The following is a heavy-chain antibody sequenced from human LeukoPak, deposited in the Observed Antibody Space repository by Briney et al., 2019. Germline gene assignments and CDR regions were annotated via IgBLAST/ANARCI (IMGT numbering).Heavy chain of an antibody. CDR3: ARGGQLEIDY. CDR1: GGSISSYY. V-gene: IGHV4-59*01. D-gene: IGHD6-6*01. Sequence: PSETLSLTCTVSGGSISSYYWSWIRQPPGKGLEWIGYIYYSGSTNYNPSLKSRVTISVDTSKNQFSLKLSSVTAADTAVYYCARGGQLEIDYWGQGTLVTVSS. CDR2: IYYSGST. J-gene: IGHJ4*02.